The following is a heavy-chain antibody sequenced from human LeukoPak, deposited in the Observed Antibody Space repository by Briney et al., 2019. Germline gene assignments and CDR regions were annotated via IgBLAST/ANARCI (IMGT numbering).Heavy chain of an antibody. CDR1: GFTFSDYY. CDR3: ARHGDAEYFQH. CDR2: ISSSGSTT. Sequence: GGSLRLSCAASGFTFSDYYMSWIRQAPGKGLEWVSYISSSGSTTYYADSVKGRFTISRDNSKNTLYLQMNSLRAEDTAVYYCARHGDAEYFQHWGQGTLVTVSS. J-gene: IGHJ1*01. V-gene: IGHV3-11*01. D-gene: IGHD7-27*01.